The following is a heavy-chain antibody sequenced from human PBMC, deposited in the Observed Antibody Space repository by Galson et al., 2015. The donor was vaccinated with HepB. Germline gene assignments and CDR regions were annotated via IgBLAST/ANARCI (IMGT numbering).Heavy chain of an antibody. V-gene: IGHV1-3*04. J-gene: IGHJ6*02. Sequence: SVKVSCKASGYRFTSYAIHWVRQAPGQGLEWMGWINIGNGDTKYSQKFQGRVTIISDTSARTAYMELSSLRSEDTAVYFCARLGIEVVVVTTTSDYYYYGMDVWGQGTTVTVSS. CDR3: ARLGIEVVVVTTTSDYYYYGMDV. CDR1: GYRFTSYA. D-gene: IGHD2-15*01. CDR2: INIGNGDT.